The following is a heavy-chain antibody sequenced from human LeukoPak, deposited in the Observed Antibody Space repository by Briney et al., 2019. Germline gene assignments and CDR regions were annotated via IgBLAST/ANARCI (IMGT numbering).Heavy chain of an antibody. V-gene: IGHV3-21*01. CDR2: FTSMSRTI. D-gene: IGHD3-16*01. J-gene: IGHJ3*02. CDR3: ARGAYRQGHAFDI. CDR1: GFTFSSYA. Sequence: GGSLRLSCAASGFTFSSYAMTWVRQAPGKGLEWVSSFTSMSRTIYYADSVKGRFTISRDNAKNSLYLQMNSLRAEDTAVYYCARGAYRQGHAFDIWGQGTMVTVSS.